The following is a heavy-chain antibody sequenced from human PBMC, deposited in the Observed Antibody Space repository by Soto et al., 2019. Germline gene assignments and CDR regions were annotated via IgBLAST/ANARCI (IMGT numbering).Heavy chain of an antibody. Sequence: HPGGSLRLSCAASGFTVSSNYMSWVRQAPGKGLEWVSVIYSGGSTYYADSVKGRFTISRDNSKNTLYLQMNSLRAEDTAVYYCARGPNYYDSSDYPITDYWGQGTLVTVSS. J-gene: IGHJ4*02. CDR2: IYSGGST. V-gene: IGHV3-53*01. CDR1: GFTVSSNY. D-gene: IGHD3-22*01. CDR3: ARGPNYYDSSDYPITDY.